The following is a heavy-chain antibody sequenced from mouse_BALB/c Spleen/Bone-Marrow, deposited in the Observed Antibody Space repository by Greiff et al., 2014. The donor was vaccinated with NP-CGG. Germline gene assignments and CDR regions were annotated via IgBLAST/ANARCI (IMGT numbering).Heavy chain of an antibody. CDR3: SRLRMITTYFDV. CDR2: ISSSGSYT. Sequence: DVQLVESGGGLAKPGGSLQLSCAASGFTFSTYAMSWVRQTPEKRLEWVATISSSGSYTYYPDSVKGRFTISRDNAKNTLYLQMSSLRSEDTAMFYCSRLRMITTYFDVWGAGTTVTASS. V-gene: IGHV5-9-3*01. CDR1: GFTFSTYA. D-gene: IGHD2-4*01. J-gene: IGHJ1*01.